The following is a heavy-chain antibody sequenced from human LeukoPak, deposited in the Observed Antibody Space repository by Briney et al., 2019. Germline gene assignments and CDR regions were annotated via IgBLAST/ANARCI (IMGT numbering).Heavy chain of an antibody. V-gene: IGHV3-30*18. D-gene: IGHD4-17*01. CDR2: ISYDGSNE. CDR3: AKAAETTEGSIDP. J-gene: IGHJ5*02. CDR1: GFTFSSYS. Sequence: PGGSLRLSCAASGFTFSSYSMNWVRQAPGKGLEWVAVISYDGSNEYFADSVKGRFTISRDNSKNMVYLQMNSLRPEDTAIYYCAKAAETTEGSIDPWGQGTLVIVSS.